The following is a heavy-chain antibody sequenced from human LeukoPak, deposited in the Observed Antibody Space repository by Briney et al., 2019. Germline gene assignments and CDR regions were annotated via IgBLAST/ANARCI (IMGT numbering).Heavy chain of an antibody. CDR2: INSADNVE. V-gene: IGHV3-48*03. D-gene: IGHD2-8*01. CDR1: GFILSSSE. CDR3: ARDTVNGPFVISLDL. Sequence: PGGSLRLSCAASGFILSSSEMNWVRQAPGKGPVWVAHINSADNVEYYTDSVRGRFTMSRDNAKDLLYLQMNSLRDEDTAVYYCARDTVNGPFVISLDLWGQGVLVTVSS. J-gene: IGHJ5*02.